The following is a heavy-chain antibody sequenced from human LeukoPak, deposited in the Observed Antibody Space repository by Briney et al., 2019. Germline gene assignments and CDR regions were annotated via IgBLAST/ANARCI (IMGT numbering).Heavy chain of an antibody. CDR3: AGRGQRYFRD. Sequence: KPSETLSPTCSVSGDSISTAYWSWIRQSPEKGLEWIGYIYKIGNTDYNPSLKSRVTISLDTSKNQLSLSLKSVTAADTAVYYCAGRGQRYFRDWGQGTLVTVSS. J-gene: IGHJ1*01. V-gene: IGHV4-59*08. D-gene: IGHD3-9*01. CDR2: IYKIGNT. CDR1: GDSISTAY.